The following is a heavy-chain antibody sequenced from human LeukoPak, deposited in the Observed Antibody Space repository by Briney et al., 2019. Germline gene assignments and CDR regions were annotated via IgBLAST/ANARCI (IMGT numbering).Heavy chain of an antibody. Sequence: QPGRSLRLSCAASGFTFSSYGMHWVRQAPGKGLEWVAVIWYDGGNKYYADSVKGRFTISRDNSKNTLYLQMNSLRAEDTAVYYCARDQDIVVVPAADVWFDPWGQETLVTVSS. CDR1: GFTFSSYG. D-gene: IGHD2-2*01. CDR3: ARDQDIVVVPAADVWFDP. J-gene: IGHJ5*02. CDR2: IWYDGGNK. V-gene: IGHV3-33*01.